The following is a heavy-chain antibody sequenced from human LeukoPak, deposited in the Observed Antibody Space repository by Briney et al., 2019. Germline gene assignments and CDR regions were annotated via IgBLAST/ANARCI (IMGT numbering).Heavy chain of an antibody. D-gene: IGHD4-17*01. CDR2: INHSGST. Sequence: PSETLSLTCAVYGGSFSGYYWSWIRQPPGKGLEWIGEINHSGSTNYNPSLKSRVTISVDTSKNQFSLKLSSVTAADTAVYYCARGPTTVTTPWGQGTLVTVSS. CDR3: ARGPTTVTTP. J-gene: IGHJ4*02. CDR1: GGSFSGYY. V-gene: IGHV4-34*01.